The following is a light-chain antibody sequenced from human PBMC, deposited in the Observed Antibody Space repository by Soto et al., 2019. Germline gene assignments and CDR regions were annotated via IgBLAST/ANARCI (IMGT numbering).Light chain of an antibody. CDR1: QSIGTK. CDR3: QQSSSTLYT. V-gene: IGKV1-39*01. CDR2: AAS. J-gene: IGKJ2*01. Sequence: DIQMTQSPSSLSASVGDRVTITCRASQSIGTKLSWYQQKPGKAPKLLIHAASSLQSGVPSRFSGSRSGTDFTLTISSLQTEDFAVYYCQQSSSTLYTFGQGTNLEIK.